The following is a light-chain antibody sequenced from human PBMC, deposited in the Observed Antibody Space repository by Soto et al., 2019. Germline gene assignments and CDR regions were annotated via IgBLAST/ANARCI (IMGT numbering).Light chain of an antibody. V-gene: IGKV2-28*01. CDR1: QSLLHSNGYKY. Sequence: DIVMTQSPLSLPVTPGEPASISCRSSQSLLHSNGYKYLDWYLQKPGQSPQFLIYLGSNRASGVPDRFSGSGSGTDFTLKISRVEAEDVGVYYCMQALQSPITFGPGTKVDIK. CDR2: LGS. J-gene: IGKJ3*01. CDR3: MQALQSPIT.